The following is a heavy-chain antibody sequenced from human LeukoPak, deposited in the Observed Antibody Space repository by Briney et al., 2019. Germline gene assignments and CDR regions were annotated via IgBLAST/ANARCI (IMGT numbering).Heavy chain of an antibody. J-gene: IGHJ4*02. CDR1: GGSVNSGVYY. V-gene: IGHV4-61*08. Sequence: SETLSLTCTVSGGSVNSGVYYWSWIRQPPGKGLEYIGYIYYSGSTNYNPSLKSRVTISVDTSKNQFSLKLSSVTAADTAVYYCAGLDTMIGLDYWGQGTLVTVSS. D-gene: IGHD3-22*01. CDR3: AGLDTMIGLDY. CDR2: IYYSGST.